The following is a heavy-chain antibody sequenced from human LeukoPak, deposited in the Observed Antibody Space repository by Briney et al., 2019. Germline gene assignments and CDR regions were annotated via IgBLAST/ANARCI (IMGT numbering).Heavy chain of an antibody. J-gene: IGHJ5*02. Sequence: SETLSLTCTVSGGSISSYFWSWLRQPPGKGLEWIGYIYYSGSTNYNPSLKSRVTISVDTSKNQFSLKLTSVTAADTAVYYCARDYRGSGEGGFFNPWGQGTLVTVSS. CDR2: IYYSGST. D-gene: IGHD2-21*01. CDR1: GGSISSYF. CDR3: ARDYRGSGEGGFFNP. V-gene: IGHV4-59*01.